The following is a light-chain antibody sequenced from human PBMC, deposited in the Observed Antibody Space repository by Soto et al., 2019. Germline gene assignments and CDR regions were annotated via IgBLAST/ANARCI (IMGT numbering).Light chain of an antibody. CDR1: QSISGSY. Sequence: EIVLTQSPGVLSLSPGERVSLSCRASQSISGSYLAWYQQKRGQAPRLLVYGATARATGIPARFSGSGSGTDFTLTISSLEPEDFAVYYCQQRDIWPWTFGQGTKVDIK. CDR2: GAT. J-gene: IGKJ1*01. CDR3: QQRDIWPWT. V-gene: IGKV3-11*01.